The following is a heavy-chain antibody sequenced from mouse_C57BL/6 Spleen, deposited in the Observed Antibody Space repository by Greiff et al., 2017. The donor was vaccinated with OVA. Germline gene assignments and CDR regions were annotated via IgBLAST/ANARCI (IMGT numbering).Heavy chain of an antibody. CDR3: ARTVVGWDIDY. J-gene: IGHJ2*01. Sequence: QVQLQQPGAELVKPGASVKMSCKASGFTFTSYWITWVKQRPGQGLEWIGDIYPGSGSTNYTEKFKSKATLTVDTSSSTAYMQLSSLTSEDSAVDYYARTVVGWDIDYWGKGTTLTVSS. D-gene: IGHD1-1*01. CDR1: GFTFTSYW. V-gene: IGHV1-55*01. CDR2: IYPGSGST.